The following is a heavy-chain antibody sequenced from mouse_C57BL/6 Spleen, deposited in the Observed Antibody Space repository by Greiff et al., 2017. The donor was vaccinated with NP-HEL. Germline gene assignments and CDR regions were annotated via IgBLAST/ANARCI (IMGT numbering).Heavy chain of an antibody. J-gene: IGHJ1*03. D-gene: IGHD2-3*01. CDR1: GFSLTSYG. V-gene: IGHV2-2*01. Sequence: VQGVESGPGLVQPSQSLSITCTVSGFSLTSYGVHWVRQSPGKGLEWLGVIWSGGSTDYNAAFISRLSISKDNSKSQVFFKMNSLQADDTAIYYCARGAQIYDGYYPWYFDVWGTGTTVTVSS. CDR3: ARGAQIYDGYYPWYFDV. CDR2: IWSGGST.